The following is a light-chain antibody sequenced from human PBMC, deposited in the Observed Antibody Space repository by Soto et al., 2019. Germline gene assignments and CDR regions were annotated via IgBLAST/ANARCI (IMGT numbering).Light chain of an antibody. Sequence: DIQMTQSPSSLSASVGDRVTITCRASQSISSYLNWYQQKPGKAPKLLIYAASSLQSGVPSRFSGSGSGTHFALTISSLQPQDFATYYCQQSYSTPRVTFGQGPRLEIK. CDR1: QSISSY. CDR2: AAS. J-gene: IGKJ5*01. CDR3: QQSYSTPRVT. V-gene: IGKV1-39*01.